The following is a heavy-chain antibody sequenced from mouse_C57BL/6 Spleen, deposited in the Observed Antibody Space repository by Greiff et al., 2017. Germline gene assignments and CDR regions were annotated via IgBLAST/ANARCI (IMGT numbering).Heavy chain of an antibody. CDR2: IYPGSGST. J-gene: IGHJ1*03. Sequence: QVQLQQPGAELVKPGASVKLSCKASGYTFTSYWINWVKQRPGQGLEWIGEIYPGSGSTNYNEKFKGKATLAVDTSSSTAYMQLSSLTSEDSAFYYGAREGDYRFWSFDDWGKGTTVTVSS. CDR3: AREGDYRFWSFDD. V-gene: IGHV1-55*01. CDR1: GYTFTSYW. D-gene: IGHD2-4*01.